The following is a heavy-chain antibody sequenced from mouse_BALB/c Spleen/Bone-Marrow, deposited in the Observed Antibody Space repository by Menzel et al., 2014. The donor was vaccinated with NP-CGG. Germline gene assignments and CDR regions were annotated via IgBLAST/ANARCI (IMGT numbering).Heavy chain of an antibody. J-gene: IGHJ3*01. V-gene: IGHV14-3*02. D-gene: IGHD2-4*01. CDR1: GYNIKDTY. CDR3: AVYDYEGFAY. Sequence: VQLQQSGAELVKPGASVKLSCTASGYNIKDTYMHWVKQRPEQGLEWIGRIDPANGNTKYDPKFQGKATITADTSSNTAYLQLSSLTSEDTAVYYCAVYDYEGFAYWGQGTLVTVPA. CDR2: IDPANGNT.